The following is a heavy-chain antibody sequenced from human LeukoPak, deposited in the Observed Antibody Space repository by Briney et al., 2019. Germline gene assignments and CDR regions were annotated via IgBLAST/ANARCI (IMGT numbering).Heavy chain of an antibody. V-gene: IGHV3-9*01. CDR3: AKLRSSGWYPSYFDY. J-gene: IGHJ4*02. Sequence: PGGSLRLSCAASGFTFSSYAMSWVRQAPGKGLEWVSGISWNSGSIGYADSVKGRFTISRDNAKNSLYLQMNSLRAEDTALYYCAKLRSSGWYPSYFDYWGQGTLVTVSS. D-gene: IGHD6-19*01. CDR2: ISWNSGSI. CDR1: GFTFSSYA.